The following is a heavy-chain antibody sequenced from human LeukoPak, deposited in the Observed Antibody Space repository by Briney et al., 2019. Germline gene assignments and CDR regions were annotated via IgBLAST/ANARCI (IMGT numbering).Heavy chain of an antibody. CDR2: ISYDGSIK. J-gene: IGHJ3*02. CDR3: AREDMTTVTTRWAFDI. Sequence: GRSLRLSCAASGFTFSNFAMHWVRQAPGQGLEWVAVISYDGSIKYYADSVKGRFTISRDNSKNTLYLQMNGLRAEDTAVYYCAREDMTTVTTRWAFDIWGQGSMVTVSS. D-gene: IGHD4-17*01. CDR1: GFTFSNFA. V-gene: IGHV3-30*04.